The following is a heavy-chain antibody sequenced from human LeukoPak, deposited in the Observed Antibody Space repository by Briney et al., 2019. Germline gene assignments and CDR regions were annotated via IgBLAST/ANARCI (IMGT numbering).Heavy chain of an antibody. D-gene: IGHD4-23*01. J-gene: IGHJ5*02. CDR2: IYTSGST. V-gene: IGHV4-4*07. CDR1: GGSISSYY. CDR3: ARGIYGGNSQYNWFDP. Sequence: PSETLSLTCTVSGGSISSYYWSWIRQPAGKGLEWIGRIYTSGSTNYNPSLKSRVTMSVDTSKNQFSLKLSSVTAADTAVYYGARGIYGGNSQYNWFDPWGQGTLVTVSS.